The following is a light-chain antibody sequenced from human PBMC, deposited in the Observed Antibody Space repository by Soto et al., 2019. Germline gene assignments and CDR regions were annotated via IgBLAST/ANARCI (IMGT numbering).Light chain of an antibody. V-gene: IGLV2-14*01. CDR1: SSDGGGYNY. CDR3: SSYTSSSTSSV. CDR2: DVS. Sequence: QSALTQPASVSGSPGQSITISCTGTSSDGGGYNYVSWYQQHPGKAPKLMIYDVSNRPSGVSNRFSGSKSGNTASLTISGLQAEDEADYYCSSYTSSSTSSVFGTGTKVTVL. J-gene: IGLJ1*01.